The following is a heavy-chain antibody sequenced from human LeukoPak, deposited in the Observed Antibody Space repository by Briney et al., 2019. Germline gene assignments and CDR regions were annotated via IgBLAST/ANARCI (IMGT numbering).Heavy chain of an antibody. CDR3: AREAGDGVTTVTTGSMDV. CDR1: GGSFSGYY. CDR2: INHSGST. J-gene: IGHJ6*03. V-gene: IGHV4-34*01. D-gene: IGHD4-17*01. Sequence: SETLSLTCAVYGGSFSGYYWSWIRQPPGKGLEWIGEINHSGSTNYNPSLKSRVTISVDTSKNQFSLKLSSVTAADTAVYYCAREAGDGVTTVTTGSMDVWGKGTTVTVSS.